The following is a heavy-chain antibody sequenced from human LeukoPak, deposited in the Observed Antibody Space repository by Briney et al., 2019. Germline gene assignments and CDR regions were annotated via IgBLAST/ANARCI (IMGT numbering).Heavy chain of an antibody. D-gene: IGHD6-6*01. Sequence: ASVKVSCKASGGTFSSYTISWVRQAPGQGLEWMGRIIPILGIANYAQKFQGRVTITADKSTSTAYMELSSLRSEDTAVYYCAREYSSSSWFDPWGQGTLVTVSS. V-gene: IGHV1-69*04. J-gene: IGHJ5*02. CDR3: AREYSSSSWFDP. CDR2: IIPILGIA. CDR1: GGTFSSYT.